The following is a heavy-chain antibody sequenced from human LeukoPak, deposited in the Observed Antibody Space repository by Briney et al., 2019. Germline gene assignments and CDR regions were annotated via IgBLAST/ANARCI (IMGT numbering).Heavy chain of an antibody. Sequence: ASVKVSCKASGYTFTSYDINWVRQATGQGREWMGWMNPNSGNTGYAQKFQGRVTMTRNTSISTAYMELSSLRSEDTAVYYCARLDQGIAVAGGGLTSYYYYGMDVWGQGTTVTVSS. CDR2: MNPNSGNT. D-gene: IGHD6-19*01. CDR3: ARLDQGIAVAGGGLTSYYYYGMDV. J-gene: IGHJ6*02. CDR1: GYTFTSYD. V-gene: IGHV1-8*01.